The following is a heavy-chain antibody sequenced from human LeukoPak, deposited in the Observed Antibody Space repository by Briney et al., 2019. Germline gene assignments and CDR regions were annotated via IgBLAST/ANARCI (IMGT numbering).Heavy chain of an antibody. Sequence: ASVKVSRKASGYTFTSYYMHWERQAPGQGLEWMGLINPTGGNTGYAQKFQGRVTITRNTSISTAYMELSSLRSEDTAAYYCARVPIAARPLYYYYYMDVWGKGTTVTVSS. V-gene: IGHV1-8*01. CDR3: ARVPIAARPLYYYYYMDV. J-gene: IGHJ6*03. CDR1: GYTFTSYY. D-gene: IGHD6-6*01. CDR2: INPTGGNT.